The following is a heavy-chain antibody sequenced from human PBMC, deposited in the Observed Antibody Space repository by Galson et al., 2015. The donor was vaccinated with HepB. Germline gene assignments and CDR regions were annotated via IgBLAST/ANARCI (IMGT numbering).Heavy chain of an antibody. D-gene: IGHD2-15*01. J-gene: IGHJ3*02. CDR1: GFTFSSYG. Sequence: SLRLSCAASGFTFSSYGMHWVRQAPGKGLEWVAFIRYDGSNKYYADSVKGRFTISRDNSKNTLYLQMNSLRAEDTAVYYCAKDLYCSGGSCYFIEAFDIWGQGTMVTVSS. CDR2: IRYDGSNK. CDR3: AKDLYCSGGSCYFIEAFDI. V-gene: IGHV3-30*02.